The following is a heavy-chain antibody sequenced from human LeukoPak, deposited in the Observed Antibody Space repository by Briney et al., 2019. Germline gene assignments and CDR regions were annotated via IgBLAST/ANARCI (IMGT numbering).Heavy chain of an antibody. J-gene: IGHJ4*02. V-gene: IGHV3-23*01. Sequence: GGSLRLSCAASGFTFSSYEMNWVRQAPGKGLEWVSAISGSGGSTYYADSVKGRFTISRDNSKNTLYLQMNSLRAEDTAVYYCAKPGAKNSVTLDYWGQGTLVTVSS. CDR2: ISGSGGST. CDR1: GFTFSSYE. CDR3: AKPGAKNSVTLDY. D-gene: IGHD4-23*01.